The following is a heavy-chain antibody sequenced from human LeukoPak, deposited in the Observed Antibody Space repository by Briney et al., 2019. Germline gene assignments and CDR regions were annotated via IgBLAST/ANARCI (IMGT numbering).Heavy chain of an antibody. D-gene: IGHD6-19*01. V-gene: IGHV3-23*01. J-gene: IGHJ4*02. CDR3: ARVGIAVAAFDY. CDR1: GFTFSSYG. Sequence: GGSLRLPCAASGFTFSSYGMSWVRQAPGKGLEWVSAISGSGGSTYYADSVKGRFTISRDNSKNTLYLQMNSLRAEDTAVYYCARVGIAVAAFDYWGQGTLVTVSS. CDR2: ISGSGGST.